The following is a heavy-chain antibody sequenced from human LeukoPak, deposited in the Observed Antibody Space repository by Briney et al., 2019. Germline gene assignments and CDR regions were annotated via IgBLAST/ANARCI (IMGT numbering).Heavy chain of an antibody. CDR2: ISGGGGST. D-gene: IGHD2-21*02. CDR3: ATRGVIVVVTAIRDY. V-gene: IGHV3-23*01. J-gene: IGHJ4*02. Sequence: GGSLRLSCAASGFTFSSYAMSWVRQAPGKGLEWVSAISGGGGSTYYADSVKGRFTISRDNSKNTLYLQMNSLRAEDTAVYYCATRGVIVVVTAIRDYWGQGTLVTVSS. CDR1: GFTFSSYA.